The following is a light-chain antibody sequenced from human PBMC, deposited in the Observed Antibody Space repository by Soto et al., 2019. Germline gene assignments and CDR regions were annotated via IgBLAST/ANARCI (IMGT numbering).Light chain of an antibody. Sequence: DIQMTQSPSSLSASVGVRVTITCRTSPSISTYLNWYQQKPGKAPKLLIYAASTLHSGVPSRFTGSGSGTDFTLTITSVQPEDSATYYCQHSYTAGFGPGTKVHV. V-gene: IGKV1-39*01. CDR1: PSISTY. J-gene: IGKJ3*01. CDR2: AAS. CDR3: QHSYTAG.